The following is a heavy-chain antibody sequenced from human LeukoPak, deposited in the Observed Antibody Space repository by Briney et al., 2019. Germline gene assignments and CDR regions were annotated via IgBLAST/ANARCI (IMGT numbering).Heavy chain of an antibody. J-gene: IGHJ6*03. CDR1: GASISSYY. V-gene: IGHV4-4*09. Sequence: PSETLSLTCTVSGASISSYYWSWIRQPPGKGLEWIGYIYASGRTHYNPSLKGRVSISVDTPNNHFSLRLTSVTAADTAVYYCARVRDSLEEAATYMDVWDIGTTVTVSS. CDR3: ARVRDSLEEAATYMDV. D-gene: IGHD2-15*01. CDR2: IYASGRT.